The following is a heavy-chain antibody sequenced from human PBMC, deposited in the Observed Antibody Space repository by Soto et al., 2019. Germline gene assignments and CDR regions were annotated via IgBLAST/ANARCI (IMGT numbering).Heavy chain of an antibody. CDR3: AKRTYCEAKNADYFDY. CDR1: GFTFSSYA. CDR2: ISDSGTTI. V-gene: IGHV3-23*01. J-gene: IGHJ4*02. D-gene: IGHD1-26*01. Sequence: EVQLLESGGGLVQPGGSLRLSCAVSGFTFSSYAMSWVRQAPVKGLELVAFISDSGTTIYYADSVKGRFSISRDNFKSTLYLQINRLRAEDTAVYDCAKRTYCEAKNADYFDYWGQGTLVTVSS.